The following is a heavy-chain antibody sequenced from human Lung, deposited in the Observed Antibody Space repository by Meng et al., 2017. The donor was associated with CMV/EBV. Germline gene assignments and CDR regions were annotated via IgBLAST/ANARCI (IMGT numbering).Heavy chain of an antibody. D-gene: IGHD2-21*01. CDR1: GYTFTDYY. CDR3: ARVYCGGNCSFDY. Sequence: ASVKVSXKASGYTFTDYYLHWVRQAPGQGLEWMAWINVYSGGTNSAQKFQGRVALTRDTSIRTAYMELSSLRSDDTAVYYGARVYCGGNCSFDYWGQGMLVTVSS. J-gene: IGHJ4*02. CDR2: INVYSGGT. V-gene: IGHV1-2*02.